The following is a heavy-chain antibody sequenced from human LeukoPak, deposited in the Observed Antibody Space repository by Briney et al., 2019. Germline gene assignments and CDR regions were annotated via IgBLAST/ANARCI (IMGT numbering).Heavy chain of an antibody. CDR3: AKPSGSGVDY. Sequence: GGSLRLSCAASGFTFSSHGMNWVRQAPGKGLEWVSGISPNGVITYYADSVKGRFTISRDNSKNTLYLQMNSLRLEDMAVYYCAKPSGSGVDYWGRGTRVTVSS. V-gene: IGHV3-23*01. D-gene: IGHD1-26*01. CDR2: ISPNGVIT. CDR1: GFTFSSHG. J-gene: IGHJ4*02.